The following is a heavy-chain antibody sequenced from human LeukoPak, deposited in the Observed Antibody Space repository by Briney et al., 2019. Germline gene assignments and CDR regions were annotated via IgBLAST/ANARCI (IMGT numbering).Heavy chain of an antibody. CDR1: GGSISSGGYY. V-gene: IGHV4-31*03. CDR2: IYYSGST. D-gene: IGHD3-3*01. J-gene: IGHJ6*02. CDR3: ARFRITIFGVVLSRGMDV. Sequence: SQTLSLTCTVSGGSISSGGYYWSWIRQHPGKGLEWIGYIYYSGSTYYNPSLKSRVTISVDTSKNQFSLKLSSVTAADTAVYYCARFRITIFGVVLSRGMDVWGQGTTVTVSS.